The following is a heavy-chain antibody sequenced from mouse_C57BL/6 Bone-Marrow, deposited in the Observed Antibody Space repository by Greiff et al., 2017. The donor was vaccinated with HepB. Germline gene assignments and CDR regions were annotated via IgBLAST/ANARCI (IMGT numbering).Heavy chain of an antibody. CDR2: ISYDGSN. J-gene: IGHJ1*03. CDR3: AQGYFDV. CDR1: GYSITSGYY. Sequence: VQLQQSGPGLVKPSQSLSLTCSVTGYSITSGYYWNWIRQSPGNKLEWMGYISYDGSNNYNPSLKNRISITRDTSKNQFVLKLNSVTTEDTATYYCAQGYFDVWGTGTTVTVSS. V-gene: IGHV3-6*01.